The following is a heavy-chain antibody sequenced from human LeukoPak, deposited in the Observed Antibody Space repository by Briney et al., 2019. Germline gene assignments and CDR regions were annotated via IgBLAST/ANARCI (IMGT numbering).Heavy chain of an antibody. Sequence: ASVKVSCKAAGYKYSDYYIHWVRHAAGQGLEWMGWINPHSGGTRYAPKFQGRVTMSSDTSINTAYMEMRSLRSDDTAVFYCARVDRLYERTYPAGYDIWGQGTRVTVSS. J-gene: IGHJ3*02. CDR2: INPHSGGT. D-gene: IGHD6-25*01. V-gene: IGHV1-2*02. CDR1: GYKYSDYY. CDR3: ARVDRLYERTYPAGYDI.